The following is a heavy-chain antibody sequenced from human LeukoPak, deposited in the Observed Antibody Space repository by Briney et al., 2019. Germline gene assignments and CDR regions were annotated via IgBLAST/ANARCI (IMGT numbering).Heavy chain of an antibody. CDR2: INPSGGNT. CDR3: ARDRYYGSGSSDY. D-gene: IGHD3-10*01. CDR1: GYTFTSYY. J-gene: IGHJ4*02. V-gene: IGHV1-46*01. Sequence: ASVTVSCKASGYTFTSYYMHWVRQAPGQGLEWMGIINPSGGNTNYAQKLQGRVTMTTDTSTSTAYMELRSLRSDDTAVYYCARDRYYGSGSSDYWGQGTLVTVSS.